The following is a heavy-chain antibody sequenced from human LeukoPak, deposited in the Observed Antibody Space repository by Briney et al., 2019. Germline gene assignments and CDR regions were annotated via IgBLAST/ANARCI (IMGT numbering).Heavy chain of an antibody. D-gene: IGHD1-7*01. V-gene: IGHV1-18*01. CDR1: GYTFTSYG. Sequence: ASVKVSCKASGYTFTSYGIGWVRRAPGQGREWMGWISAYNGNTNYAQKLQGRVTMTTDTSASTAYMELRSLRSDDTAVYYCARLYNWNYHAFDIWGQGTMLTVFS. CDR3: ARLYNWNYHAFDI. CDR2: ISAYNGNT. J-gene: IGHJ3*02.